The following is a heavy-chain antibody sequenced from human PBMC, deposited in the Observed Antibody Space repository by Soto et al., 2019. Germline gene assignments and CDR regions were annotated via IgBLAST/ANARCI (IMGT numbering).Heavy chain of an antibody. CDR1: XYXFXSXG. J-gene: IGHJ4*02. V-gene: IGHV1-18*01. CDR3: ARDLPPEDY. CDR2: IRAYNGNT. Sequence: QVQLVQSGAEVKKPGXXXXVXXXXXXYXFXSXGISWVRQAPGQGLEWMGWIRAYNGNTNYAQKLQGRVTMTTDTSTSTAYMELRSLRSDDTAVYYCARDLPPEDYWGQGTLVTVSS.